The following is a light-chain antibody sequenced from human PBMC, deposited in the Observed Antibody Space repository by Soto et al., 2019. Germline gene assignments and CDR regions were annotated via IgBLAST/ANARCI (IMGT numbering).Light chain of an antibody. Sequence: PGERATLSCWASQSLRSTYLAWYQRKPGQAPRLLIFGASRRATGIPDRFNGSGSGTDFILTISRLEPDDVAVYYCQQHGTSPYTFGQGTVLEIK. CDR1: QSLRSTY. CDR2: GAS. V-gene: IGKV3-20*01. J-gene: IGKJ2*01. CDR3: QQHGTSPYT.